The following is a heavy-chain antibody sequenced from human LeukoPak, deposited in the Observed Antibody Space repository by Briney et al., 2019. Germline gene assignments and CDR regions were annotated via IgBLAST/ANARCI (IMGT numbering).Heavy chain of an antibody. CDR1: GFTFSSYW. CDR2: IKSKTDGGTT. J-gene: IGHJ6*02. V-gene: IGHV3-15*01. D-gene: IGHD3-3*01. CDR3: AYDFWSGYYSYYYGMDV. Sequence: GGSLRLSCAASGFTFSSYWMSWVRQAPGKGLEWVGRIKSKTDGGTTDYAAPVKGRFTISRDDSKNTLYLQMNSLKTEDTAVYYCAYDFWSGYYSYYYGMDVWGQGTTVTVSS.